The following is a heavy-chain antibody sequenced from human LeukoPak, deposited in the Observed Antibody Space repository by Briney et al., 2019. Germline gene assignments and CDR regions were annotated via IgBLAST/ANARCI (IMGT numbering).Heavy chain of an antibody. CDR2: IYSGGST. V-gene: IGHV3-53*01. CDR3: AREAAAGTSNNWFDP. CDR1: GFTVSSNY. Sequence: QAGGSLRLSCAASGFTVSSNYMSWVRQAPGKGLEWVSVIYSGGSTYYADSVKGRFTISRDNSKNTLYLQMNSLRAEDTAVYYCAREAAAGTSNNWFDPWGQGTLVTVSS. D-gene: IGHD6-13*01. J-gene: IGHJ5*02.